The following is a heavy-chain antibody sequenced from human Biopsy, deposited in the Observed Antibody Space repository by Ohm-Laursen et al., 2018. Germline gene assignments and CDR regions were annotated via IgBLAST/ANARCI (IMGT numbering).Heavy chain of an antibody. J-gene: IGHJ4*02. D-gene: IGHD1-26*01. CDR1: GGSISNYF. V-gene: IGHV4-59*01. Sequence: PSETLSLTCAVSGGSISNYFWTWIRQPPGKGLEWIGYFRFEDRTSYNSSLKSRVTISADTSKNQFSLRLSSVTAADTAVYYCALGGGSYVNFDYWGQGTLVTASS. CDR3: ALGGGSYVNFDY. CDR2: FRFEDRT.